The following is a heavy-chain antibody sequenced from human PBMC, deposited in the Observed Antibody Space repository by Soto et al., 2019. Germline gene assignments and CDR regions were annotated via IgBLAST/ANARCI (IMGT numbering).Heavy chain of an antibody. D-gene: IGHD5-12*01. CDR1: GDSVSSNTAS. J-gene: IGHJ5*02. V-gene: IGHV6-1*01. CDR2: TYSRSKWYN. Sequence: PSQTLSLTCAISGDSVSSNTASWSWVRQSPSRGLEWLGRTYSRSKWYNDYAVSVKSRIIINPDTSKNQFSLQLNSVTPEDTAVYYCAKGDNLRPKIGYAFDPWGKGIVVTVSS. CDR3: AKGDNLRPKIGYAFDP.